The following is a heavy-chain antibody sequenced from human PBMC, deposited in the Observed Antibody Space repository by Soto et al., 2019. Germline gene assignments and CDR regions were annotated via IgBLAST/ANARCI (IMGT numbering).Heavy chain of an antibody. Sequence: GGSLRLSCAASGFTFSSYGMHWVRQAPGKGLEWVAVIWYDGSNKYYADSVKGRFTISRDNSKNTLYLQMNSLRAEDTAVYYCARGAHYYDSSGLNWFDPWGQGTLVTVS. CDR3: ARGAHYYDSSGLNWFDP. CDR1: GFTFSSYG. CDR2: IWYDGSNK. D-gene: IGHD3-22*01. V-gene: IGHV3-33*01. J-gene: IGHJ5*02.